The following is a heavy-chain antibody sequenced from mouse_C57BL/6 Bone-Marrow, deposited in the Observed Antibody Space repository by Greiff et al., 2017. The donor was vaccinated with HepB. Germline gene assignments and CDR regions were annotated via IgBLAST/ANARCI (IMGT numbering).Heavy chain of an antibody. J-gene: IGHJ3*01. CDR2: IYPGDGDT. CDR3: ARSSPWFAY. V-gene: IGHV1-82*01. Sequence: QVQLKESGPELVKPGASVKISCKASGYAFSSSWMNWVKQRPGKGLERIGRIYPGDGDTNYNGKFKGKATLTADKSSSTAYMQLSSRTSEDSAVYFCARSSPWFAYWGRGTLVTVSA. CDR1: GYAFSSSW.